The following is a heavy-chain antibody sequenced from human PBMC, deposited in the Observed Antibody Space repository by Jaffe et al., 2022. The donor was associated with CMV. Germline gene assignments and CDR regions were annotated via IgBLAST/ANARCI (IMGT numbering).Heavy chain of an antibody. Sequence: EVQLVESGGGLVQPGGSLRLSCAASGFTFSSYWMSWVRQAPGKGLEWVANIKQDGSEKYYVDSVKGRFTISRDNAKNSLYLQMNSLRAEDTAVYYCARVEAGSYYYYYGMDVWGQGTTVTVSS. D-gene: IGHD3-10*01. V-gene: IGHV3-7*01. CDR3: ARVEAGSYYYYYGMDV. J-gene: IGHJ6*02. CDR2: IKQDGSEK. CDR1: GFTFSSYW.